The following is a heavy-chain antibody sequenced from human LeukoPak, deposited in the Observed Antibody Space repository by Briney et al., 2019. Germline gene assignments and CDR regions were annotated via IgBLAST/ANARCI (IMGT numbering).Heavy chain of an antibody. CDR2: IYYSGST. CDR1: GGSISNYY. CDR3: ARYSGSYPHDAFDI. D-gene: IGHD1-26*01. Sequence: SETLSLTCTVSGGSISNYYWNWIRQPPGKGLEWIGYIYYSGSTSYNPSLKSRVTISVDTSKNHFSLKLSSVTAADTAVYYCARYSGSYPHDAFDIWGQGTMVTVSS. V-gene: IGHV4-59*01. J-gene: IGHJ3*02.